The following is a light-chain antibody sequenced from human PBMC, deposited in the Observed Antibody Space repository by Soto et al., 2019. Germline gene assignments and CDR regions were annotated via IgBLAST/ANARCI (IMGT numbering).Light chain of an antibody. CDR3: HQFSNSQFT. J-gene: IGKJ3*01. CDR2: GAS. V-gene: IGKV3-20*01. Sequence: EIVLSQSPATLSVSPGETVTLFCRTSQSISSNYLAWYQQKPGQAPRLLIYGASTRATGIPDRFSGSGSGTDFTLTISRLDPEDFAVYYCHQFSNSQFTFGPGTTVDI. CDR1: QSISSNY.